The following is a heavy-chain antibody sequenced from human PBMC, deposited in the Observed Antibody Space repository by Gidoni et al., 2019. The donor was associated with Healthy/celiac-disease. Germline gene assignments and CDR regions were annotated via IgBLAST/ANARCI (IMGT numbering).Heavy chain of an antibody. V-gene: IGHV3-23*04. CDR1: GFTFSSYA. CDR2: ISGSGGST. Sequence: EVQLVESGGGLVQPGGSLRLSCAASGFTFSSYAMSWVRQAPGKGLEWFSAISGSGGSTYYADSVKGRFTISRDNSKNTLYLQMNSLRAEDTAVYYCATTKRTVTSYYYGMDVWGQGTTVTVSS. CDR3: ATTKRTVTSYYYGMDV. D-gene: IGHD4-17*01. J-gene: IGHJ6*02.